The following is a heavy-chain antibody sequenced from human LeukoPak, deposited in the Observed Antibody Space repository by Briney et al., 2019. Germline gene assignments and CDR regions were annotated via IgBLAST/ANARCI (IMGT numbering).Heavy chain of an antibody. V-gene: IGHV3-30*18. D-gene: IGHD6-19*01. CDR1: GFTFSSYG. CDR2: ISYDGSNK. CDR3: AKVGSGWYADF. J-gene: IGHJ4*02. Sequence: GGSLRLSCAASGFTFSSYGMHWVRQAPGKGLEWVAVISYDGSNKYYADSVKGRLTISRDNSKNTLYLHMNSLRAEDTALYYCAKVGSGWYADFWGQGTLVTVSS.